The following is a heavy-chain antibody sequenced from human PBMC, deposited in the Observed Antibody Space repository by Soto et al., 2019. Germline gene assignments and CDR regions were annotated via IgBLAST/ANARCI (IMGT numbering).Heavy chain of an antibody. V-gene: IGHV3-30*18. CDR2: ISYDGSNK. D-gene: IGHD6-13*01. CDR3: AKDLRPYSGSWYDNYYYYGMDV. J-gene: IGHJ6*02. CDR1: GFTFSSYG. Sequence: GGSLRLSCAASGFTFSSYGMHWVRQAPGKGLEWVAVISYDGSNKYYADPVKGRFTISRDSSKNTLYLQMNSLRAEDTAVYYCAKDLRPYSGSWYDNYYYYGMDVWGQGTTVTVSS.